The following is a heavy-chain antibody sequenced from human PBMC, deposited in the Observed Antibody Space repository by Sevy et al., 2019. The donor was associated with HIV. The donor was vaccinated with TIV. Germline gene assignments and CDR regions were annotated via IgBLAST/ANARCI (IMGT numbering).Heavy chain of an antibody. V-gene: IGHV3-30-3*01. CDR2: ISYDGSDK. CDR1: GFALSNYYA. J-gene: IGHJ6*02. CDR3: ARPRANYVDHYFFYAMDV. Sequence: GGSLRLSCAASGFALSNYYAMHWVRQAPGKGLEWVALISYDGSDKYYADSVKGRFTISRDNFKNTLYLQMNSLTTEETAVYYCARPRANYVDHYFFYAMDVWGLGTTVTVSS. D-gene: IGHD4-17*01.